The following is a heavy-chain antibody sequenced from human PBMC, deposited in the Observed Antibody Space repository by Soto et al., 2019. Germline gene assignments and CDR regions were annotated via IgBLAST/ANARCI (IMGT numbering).Heavy chain of an antibody. CDR2: IYHSGCI. V-gene: IGHV4-30-2*01. Sequence: QLQLQESGSGLVKPSQTLSLTCAVSGGSISSCGYSWSWIRQPPGKGLEWIGYIYHSGCIYYNSSLKSRVTISVDRAKNQFSLKLSSVTAADTAVYYCAGDPGLWGRGTLVTVSS. CDR1: GGSISSCGYS. CDR3: AGDPGL. J-gene: IGHJ2*01.